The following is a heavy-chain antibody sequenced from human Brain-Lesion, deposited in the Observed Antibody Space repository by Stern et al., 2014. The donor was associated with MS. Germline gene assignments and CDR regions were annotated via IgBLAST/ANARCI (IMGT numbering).Heavy chain of an antibody. J-gene: IGHJ4*02. CDR2: IWPGDSDT. CDR1: GYRFTSNW. CDR3: ARRGDSSSSGFDY. Sequence: EAQLVESGAEVKKPGESLKISCKGSGYRFTSNWIGWVRQMPGKGLEWMGIIWPGDSDTRCSPSFQGQVTISADKSISTAYLQWSSLQASDTAMYYCARRGDSSSSGFDYWGQGTLVIVSS. D-gene: IGHD6-6*01. V-gene: IGHV5-51*01.